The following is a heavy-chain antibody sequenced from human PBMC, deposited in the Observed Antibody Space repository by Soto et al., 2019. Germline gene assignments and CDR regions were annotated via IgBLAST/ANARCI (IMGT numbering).Heavy chain of an antibody. Sequence: SETLSLTCAVSCYSISSGYYWGWIRQPPGKGLEWIGSIYHSGSTYYNPSLKSRVTISVDTPKNQFSLKLSSVTAADTAVYYCAREGFTEIQLWQYYYYGMDVWGQGTTVTVSS. D-gene: IGHD5-18*01. V-gene: IGHV4-38-2*02. J-gene: IGHJ6*02. CDR2: IYHSGST. CDR1: CYSISSGYY. CDR3: AREGFTEIQLWQYYYYGMDV.